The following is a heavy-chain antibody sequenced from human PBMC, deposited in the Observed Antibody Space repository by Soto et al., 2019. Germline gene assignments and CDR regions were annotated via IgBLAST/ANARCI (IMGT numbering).Heavy chain of an antibody. CDR3: ARDHPHSYGIYYFDY. CDR2: IYYTGST. V-gene: IGHV4-59*01. J-gene: IGHJ4*02. CDR1: GGSISSNY. Sequence: SETLSLTCTVSGGSISSNYWSWIRQPPGKGLEWIGYIYYTGSTYYNPSLKSRVTISLDTSKNQFSLKLNSVTAADTAVYYCARDHPHSYGIYYFDYWGQGTLVTVSS. D-gene: IGHD5-18*01.